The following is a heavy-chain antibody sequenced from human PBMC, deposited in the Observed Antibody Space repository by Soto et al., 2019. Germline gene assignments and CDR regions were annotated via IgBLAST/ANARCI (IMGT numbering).Heavy chain of an antibody. CDR3: ARGTAKKTWGYRYCYYGMDV. CDR2: INHSGST. CDR1: VGSFSGYY. J-gene: IGHJ6*02. Sequence: TLSLTCAVYVGSFSGYYWSWIRQPPWKGLEWIGEINHSGSTNYNPSLKSRVTISVDTSKNQFSLNLSSVTAADTAVYYCARGTAKKTWGYRYCYYGMDVWGQGTTVTVSS. V-gene: IGHV4-34*01. D-gene: IGHD3-16*01.